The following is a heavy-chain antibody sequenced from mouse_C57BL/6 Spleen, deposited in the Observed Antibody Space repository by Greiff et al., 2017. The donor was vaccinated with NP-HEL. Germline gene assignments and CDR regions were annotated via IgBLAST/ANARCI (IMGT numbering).Heavy chain of an antibody. D-gene: IGHD2-4*01. Sequence: QVQLKQPGTELVKPGASVKLSCKASGYTFTSYWMPWVKQRPGQGLEWIGNINPSNGGTNYNEKFKSQATLTVDKSSSTAYMQLSSLTSEDSAVYYCSRWITRTSYFDYWGQGTTLTVSS. J-gene: IGHJ2*01. CDR3: SRWITRTSYFDY. CDR1: GYTFTSYW. V-gene: IGHV1-53*01. CDR2: INPSNGGT.